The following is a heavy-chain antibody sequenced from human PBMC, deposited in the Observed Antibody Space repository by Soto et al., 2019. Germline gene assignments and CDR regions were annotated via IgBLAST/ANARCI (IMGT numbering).Heavy chain of an antibody. CDR1: GFTFSSYS. CDR3: ARFFYCSGCSCYSAFYYYDSSGRPEDAFDI. D-gene: IGHD2-15*01. V-gene: IGHV3-48*02. Sequence: GGSLRLSCAASGFTFSSYSMNWVRQAPGKGLEWVSYISSSSSTIYYADSVKGRFTISRDNAKNSLYLQMNSLRDEDTAVYYCARFFYCSGCSCYSAFYYYDSSGRPEDAFDIWGQGTMVTVSS. CDR2: ISSSSSTI. J-gene: IGHJ3*02.